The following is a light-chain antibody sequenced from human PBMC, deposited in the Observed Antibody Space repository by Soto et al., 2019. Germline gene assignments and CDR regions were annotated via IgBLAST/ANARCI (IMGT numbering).Light chain of an antibody. CDR1: QSVSSSY. V-gene: IGKV3-20*01. J-gene: IGKJ1*01. CDR2: GAS. Sequence: EIVLTQSPGTLSLSPGERATLSCRASQSVSSSYLAWYQQKPGQAPRLLIYGASSRATGIPDRFSGGGSGTDFTLTISRLEPEDFAVYYCHQYGSSPQTFGRGTKVDIK. CDR3: HQYGSSPQT.